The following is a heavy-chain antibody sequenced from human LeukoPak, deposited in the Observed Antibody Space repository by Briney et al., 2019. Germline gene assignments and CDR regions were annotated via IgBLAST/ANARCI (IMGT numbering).Heavy chain of an antibody. CDR3: AKDIMMGSVYDSSGYLDY. V-gene: IGHV3-23*01. D-gene: IGHD3-22*01. J-gene: IGHJ4*02. CDR1: GFTFRNYA. Sequence: GGSLRLSCAASGFTFRNYAMSWVRQAPGKGLEWVSAILGDGDRTYYADSVKGRFTISRDNSKNTLYLQMNSLRAEDTAVYYCAKDIMMGSVYDSSGYLDYWGQGTLVTVSS. CDR2: ILGDGDRT.